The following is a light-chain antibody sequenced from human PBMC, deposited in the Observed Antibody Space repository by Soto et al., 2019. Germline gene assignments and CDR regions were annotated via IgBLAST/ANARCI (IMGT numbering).Light chain of an antibody. CDR1: QSVSSNY. V-gene: IGKV3-20*01. Sequence: DIVLTQSPGTLSLSPGERATLSCRASQSVSSNYLAWYQQKPGQAPRLLIYGASNRATGIPDRFSGSGSGTDFTLTISRLEPEDFAVHYCQQYDNSPLTFGGGTKVDIK. CDR2: GAS. CDR3: QQYDNSPLT. J-gene: IGKJ4*01.